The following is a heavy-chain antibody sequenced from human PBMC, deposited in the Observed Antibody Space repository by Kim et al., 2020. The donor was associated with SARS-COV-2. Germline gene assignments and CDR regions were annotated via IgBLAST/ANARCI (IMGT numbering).Heavy chain of an antibody. J-gene: IGHJ4*02. CDR2: ISGGGGRT. CDR1: GFTFHNYA. Sequence: GGSLRLSCTASGFTFHNYAMTWVRQASGKGLEWVSAISGGGGRTYYADSVKGRFTVSTDNFKNMFYLQMNSLRVEDTALYYCAKGRSSSAWSSNDYCGQG. D-gene: IGHD6-19*01. V-gene: IGHV3-23*01. CDR3: AKGRSSSAWSSNDY.